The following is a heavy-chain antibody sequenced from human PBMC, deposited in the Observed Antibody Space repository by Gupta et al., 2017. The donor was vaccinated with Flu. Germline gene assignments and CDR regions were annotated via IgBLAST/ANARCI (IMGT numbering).Heavy chain of an antibody. D-gene: IGHD6-19*01. CDR3: VRLLLAGHNDY. J-gene: IGHJ4*02. CDR2: SYSKEKT. CDR1: GGFISSDNYY. Sequence: QLQLQESGPGLVKPSETLSPTCRVSGGFISSDNYYWGWIRHSPGKVLEGIASSYSKEKTYYNPSLKSRVTISVDSSQNQLSLKLISVTAVDTAVYYCVRLLLAGHNDYWGQGTLVTVSS. V-gene: IGHV4-39*01.